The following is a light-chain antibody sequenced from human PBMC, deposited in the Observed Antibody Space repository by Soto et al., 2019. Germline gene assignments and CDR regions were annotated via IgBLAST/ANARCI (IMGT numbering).Light chain of an antibody. J-gene: IGKJ1*01. Sequence: IVLTQSPGTLSFSRGERAALSCGASQSVSSKLAWYQQKPGQAPRLLIYGASTRATGIPARFSGSGSGTEFTLIISSLQSEDFAVYYCQQYNNWPRTFGQGTKVDIK. CDR3: QQYNNWPRT. V-gene: IGKV3-15*01. CDR1: QSVSSK. CDR2: GAS.